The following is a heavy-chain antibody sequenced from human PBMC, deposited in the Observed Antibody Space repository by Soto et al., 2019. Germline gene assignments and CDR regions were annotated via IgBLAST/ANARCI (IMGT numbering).Heavy chain of an antibody. J-gene: IGHJ6*02. CDR1: GFTFSSYA. CDR2: ISGSGGST. Sequence: EVQLLESGGGLVQPGGSLRLSCEASGFTFSSYAMSWVRQAPGKGLEWVSAISGSGGSTYYADSVKGRFTISRDNSKNTLYLQMNSLRAEDTAVYYCAKTSGAPYYYGMDVWGQGTTVTVSS. D-gene: IGHD6-6*01. CDR3: AKTSGAPYYYGMDV. V-gene: IGHV3-23*01.